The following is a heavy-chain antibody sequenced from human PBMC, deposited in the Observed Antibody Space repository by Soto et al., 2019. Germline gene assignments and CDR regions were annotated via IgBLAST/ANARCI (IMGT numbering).Heavy chain of an antibody. CDR3: AREYYYGSGGAY. CDR1: GYTFTSYY. V-gene: IGHV1-46*01. Sequence: AXVKVSCKASGYTFTSYYMHWVRQAPGQGLEWMGIINPSGGSTSYAQKFQGRVTMTRDTSTSTAYMELRSLRSDDTAVYYCAREYYYGSGGAYWGQGTLVTVSS. D-gene: IGHD3-10*01. J-gene: IGHJ4*02. CDR2: INPSGGST.